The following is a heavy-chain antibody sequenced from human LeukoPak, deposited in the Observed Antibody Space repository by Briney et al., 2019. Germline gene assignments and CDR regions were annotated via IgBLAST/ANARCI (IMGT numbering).Heavy chain of an antibody. V-gene: IGHV1-2*02. CDR1: GYTFTGYY. J-gene: IGHJ6*02. CDR3: ASTPLLRYSPSGNYYYGMDV. D-gene: IGHD3-9*01. CDR2: INPNSGGT. Sequence: GASVKVSCKASGYTFTGYYMHWVRQAPGQGLGWMGWINPNSGGTNYAQKFQGRVTMTRDTSISTAYMELSRLRSDDTAVYYCASTPLLRYSPSGNYYYGMDVWGQGTTVTVSS.